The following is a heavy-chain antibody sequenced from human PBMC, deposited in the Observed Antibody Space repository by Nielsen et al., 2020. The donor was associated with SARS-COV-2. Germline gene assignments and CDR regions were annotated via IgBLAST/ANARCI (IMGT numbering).Heavy chain of an antibody. V-gene: IGHV4-31*03. Sequence: LRLSCTVSGGSISSGGYYWSWIRHHPGKGLEWIGYIYFSGRTCYNPSLKSRVTITVDTSKNQFSLSLRSVTAADTAVYYCARESSGYDHYKYGMDVWGQGTTVTVSS. J-gene: IGHJ6*02. D-gene: IGHD5-12*01. CDR1: GGSISSGGYY. CDR3: ARESSGYDHYKYGMDV. CDR2: IYFSGRT.